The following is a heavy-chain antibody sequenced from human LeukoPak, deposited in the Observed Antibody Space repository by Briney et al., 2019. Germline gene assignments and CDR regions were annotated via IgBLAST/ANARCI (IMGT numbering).Heavy chain of an antibody. D-gene: IGHD3-16*01. V-gene: IGHV3-20*04. CDR1: GFTFDDYG. CDR3: ARGGGLDV. J-gene: IGHJ6*02. Sequence: GGSLRLSGAASGFTFDDYGMSWVRQVPGKGLEWVSGINWNGGKRGYADAVKGRFSISRDNARNSLYLQMSNLRAEDTAVYFCARGGGLDVWGQGATVTVSS. CDR2: INWNGGKR.